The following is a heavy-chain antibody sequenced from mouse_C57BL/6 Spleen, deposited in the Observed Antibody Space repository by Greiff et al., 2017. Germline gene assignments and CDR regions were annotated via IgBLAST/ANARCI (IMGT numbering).Heavy chain of an antibody. Sequence: VQVVESGPELVKPGASVKISCKASGYAFSSSWMNWVKQRPGKGLEWIGRIYPGDGDTNYNGKFKGKATLTADKSSSTAYMQLSSLTSEDSAVYFCARSPLYPYGAMDYWGQGTSVTVSS. D-gene: IGHD1-1*01. CDR1: GYAFSSSW. V-gene: IGHV1-82*01. CDR2: IYPGDGDT. CDR3: ARSPLYPYGAMDY. J-gene: IGHJ4*01.